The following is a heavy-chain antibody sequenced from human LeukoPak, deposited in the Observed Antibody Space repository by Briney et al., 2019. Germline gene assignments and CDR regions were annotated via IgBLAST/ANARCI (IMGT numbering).Heavy chain of an antibody. CDR1: GYTFTGYY. V-gene: IGHV1-2*02. Sequence: GASVKVSCKASGYTFTGYYMHWVRQAPGQELEWMGWINPNSGGTNYAQKFQGRVTMTRDTSISTAYMELSRLRSDDTAVYYCARWLGWDIVLMVYALDYWGQGTLVTVSS. J-gene: IGHJ4*02. CDR3: ARWLGWDIVLMVYALDY. D-gene: IGHD2-8*01. CDR2: INPNSGGT.